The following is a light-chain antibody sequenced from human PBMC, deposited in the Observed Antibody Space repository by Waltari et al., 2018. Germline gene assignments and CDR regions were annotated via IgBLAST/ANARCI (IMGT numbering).Light chain of an antibody. CDR3: QQSYSTQYT. CDR2: AAS. J-gene: IGKJ2*01. CDR1: QSISSY. Sequence: DVQMTQSPSSLSASVGDRVTITLRASQSISSYLNWYQQKPGKAPKLLIYAASSLQSGVPSRFSGSGSGTDFTLTISSLQPEDFATYYCQQSYSTQYTFGQGTKLEIK. V-gene: IGKV1-39*01.